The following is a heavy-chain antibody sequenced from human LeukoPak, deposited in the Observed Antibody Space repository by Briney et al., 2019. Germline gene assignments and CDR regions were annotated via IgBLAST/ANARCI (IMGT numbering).Heavy chain of an antibody. CDR3: AKTARTFPS. CDR2: IYINGDT. D-gene: IGHD1-7*01. J-gene: IGHJ5*02. Sequence: PSETLSLTCSASGDSITTFYWSWVRQAPGKGLECIGFIYINGDTSYNPSLKGRATLSLDTSRNQFSLRLTSVTAADTAVYYCAKTARTFPSWGPGILVTVSS. V-gene: IGHV4-4*09. CDR1: GDSITTFY.